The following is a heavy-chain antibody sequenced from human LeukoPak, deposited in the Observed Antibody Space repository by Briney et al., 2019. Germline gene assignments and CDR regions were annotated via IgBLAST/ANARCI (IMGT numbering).Heavy chain of an antibody. CDR1: GFTFSSYE. J-gene: IGHJ4*02. V-gene: IGHV3-48*03. CDR3: ARKPFYGSGIGH. D-gene: IGHD3-10*01. Sequence: GGSLRLSCAASGFTFSSYEMNWVRQAPGKGLEWVSYISSSGSTIYYADSVKGRFTISRDNAKNSLYLQMNSLRAEDTAVYYCARKPFYGSGIGHWGQGTLVTASS. CDR2: ISSSGSTI.